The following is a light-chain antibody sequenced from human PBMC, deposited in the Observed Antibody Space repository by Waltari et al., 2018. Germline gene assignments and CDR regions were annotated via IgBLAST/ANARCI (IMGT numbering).Light chain of an antibody. Sequence: DIVMTQSPDSLAVSLGERATVNCMSSQNILYNSNNRNNLAWYQQNPGQPPKLLIYWASTRESGVPDRFSGSGSGTDFTLTISSLQAEDVAVYFCQQYYSTPFTFGQGTKLEIK. CDR2: WAS. CDR3: QQYYSTPFT. V-gene: IGKV4-1*01. J-gene: IGKJ2*01. CDR1: QNILYNSNNRNN.